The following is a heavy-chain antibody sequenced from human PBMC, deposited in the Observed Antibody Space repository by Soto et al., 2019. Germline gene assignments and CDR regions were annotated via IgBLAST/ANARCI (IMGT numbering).Heavy chain of an antibody. D-gene: IGHD2-15*01. CDR1: GYSFTSYW. V-gene: IGHV5-51*01. CDR3: ARDQRCSGGSCYSGSDYYYYGMDV. J-gene: IGHJ6*02. Sequence: GESLKISCKGSGYSFTSYWIGCVRQMPGKGLEWMGIIYPGDSDTRYSPSFQGQVTISADKSISTAYMELSRLRSDDTAVYYCARDQRCSGGSCYSGSDYYYYGMDVWGQGTTVTVSS. CDR2: IYPGDSDT.